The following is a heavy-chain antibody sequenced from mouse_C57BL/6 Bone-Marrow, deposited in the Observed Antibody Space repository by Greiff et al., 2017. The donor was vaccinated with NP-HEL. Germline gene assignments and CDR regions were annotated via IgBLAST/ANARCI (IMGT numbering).Heavy chain of an antibody. CDR2: ISNGGGST. V-gene: IGHV5-12*01. CDR1: GFTFSDYY. CDR3: ARHYYGSPWFAY. Sequence: EVKVVESGGGLVQPGGSLKLSCAASGFTFSDYYMYWVRQTPEKRLEWVAYISNGGGSTYYPDTVKGRFTISRDNAKNTLYLQMSRLKSEDTAMYYCARHYYGSPWFAYWGQGTLVTDSA. J-gene: IGHJ3*01. D-gene: IGHD1-1*01.